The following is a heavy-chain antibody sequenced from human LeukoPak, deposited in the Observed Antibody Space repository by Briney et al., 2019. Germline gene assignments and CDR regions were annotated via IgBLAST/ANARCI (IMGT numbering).Heavy chain of an antibody. CDR1: GFTFSSYW. J-gene: IGHJ3*02. V-gene: IGHV3-74*01. CDR3: ARGPPYYDSSGYYYGGTAFDI. CDR2: ISSDESST. Sequence: GGSLRLSCVVSGFTFSSYWMHWVRHAPGKGLVWVSRISSDESSTSSADSVKGRFTISRDNAKNTLYLQMNSLRAEDTAVYYCARGPPYYDSSGYYYGGTAFDIWGQGTMVTVSS. D-gene: IGHD3-22*01.